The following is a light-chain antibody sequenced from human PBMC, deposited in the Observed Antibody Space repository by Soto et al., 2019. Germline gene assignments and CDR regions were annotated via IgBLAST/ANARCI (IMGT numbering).Light chain of an antibody. CDR1: ESVGSS. Sequence: EIVLTQSPATLSLLPGETATLSSRASESVGSSLAGYQHKAGQAPRLLLYDASNRATGIPARFRGSVSGTDFALTISSREPEDFVVYYCQQRSSGITFGQGTRLEIE. J-gene: IGKJ5*01. CDR2: DAS. CDR3: QQRSSGIT. V-gene: IGKV3-11*01.